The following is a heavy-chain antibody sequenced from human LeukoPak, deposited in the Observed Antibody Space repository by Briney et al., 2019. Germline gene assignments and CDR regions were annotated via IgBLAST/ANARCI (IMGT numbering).Heavy chain of an antibody. CDR3: AREAQKYCSGGSCYGPGDY. CDR1: GGSFSGYY. Sequence: SETLSLTCAVHGGSFSGYYWSWIRQPPGKGLEWFGEINHSGSTNYNPSLKSRVTISVDTSKNQFSLKLSSVTAADTAVYYCAREAQKYCSGGSCYGPGDYWGQGTLVTVSS. J-gene: IGHJ4*02. D-gene: IGHD2-15*01. V-gene: IGHV4-34*01. CDR2: INHSGST.